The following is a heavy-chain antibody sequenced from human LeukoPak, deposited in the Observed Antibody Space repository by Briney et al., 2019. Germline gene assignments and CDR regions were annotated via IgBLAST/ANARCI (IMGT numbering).Heavy chain of an antibody. CDR1: GGSISSYF. V-gene: IGHV4-59*01. Sequence: SETLSLTCTVSGGSISSYFWSWIRRPPGRGLEWIAYLSHSGSSDSNPSLTSRVTTLVDTSKNQFSLKLTSVTAADTAVYYCARARYANAWYAFDIWGHGTMVTVSS. CDR3: ARARYANAWYAFDI. J-gene: IGHJ3*02. CDR2: LSHSGSS. D-gene: IGHD2-2*01.